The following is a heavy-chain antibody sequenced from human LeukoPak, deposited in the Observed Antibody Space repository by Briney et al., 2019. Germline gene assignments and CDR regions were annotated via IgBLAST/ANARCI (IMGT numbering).Heavy chain of an antibody. V-gene: IGHV1-2*06. Sequence: ASVKVSCKASGYTFTGYYMHWVRQAPGQGLEWMGRINPNSGGTNYAQKFQGRVTMTRDTSISTAYMELSRLRSDDTAVYYCARELKAPPGAFDIGGQGTMVTVSS. J-gene: IGHJ3*02. CDR3: ARELKAPPGAFDI. CDR1: GYTFTGYY. CDR2: INPNSGGT.